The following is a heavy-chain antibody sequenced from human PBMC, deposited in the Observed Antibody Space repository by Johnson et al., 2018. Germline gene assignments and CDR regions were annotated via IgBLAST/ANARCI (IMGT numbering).Heavy chain of an antibody. CDR2: ISSDGTSS. J-gene: IGHJ5*02. D-gene: IGHD3-9*01. V-gene: IGHV3-30*18. Sequence: QVQLVQSGGGVVQPGTSLRLSCAASGFTFRGYGKHWVRQAPGKGLEWVAVISSDGTSSFYADSVKGRFTISRDNFKNTVYLQINSLRVEEKAVYYCAKDSKEAYNTLTGYYLDNRFDPWGQGTLVTVSS. CDR3: AKDSKEAYNTLTGYYLDNRFDP. CDR1: GFTFRGYG.